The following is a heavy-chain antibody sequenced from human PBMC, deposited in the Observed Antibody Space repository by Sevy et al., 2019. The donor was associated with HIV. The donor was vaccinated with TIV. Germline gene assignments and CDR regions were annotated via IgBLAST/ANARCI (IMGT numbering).Heavy chain of an antibody. CDR3: TRRSYFYDSSGYNDDAFDI. J-gene: IGHJ3*02. CDR2: IRSKLNNNAT. V-gene: IGHV3-73*01. Sequence: GGSLRLSCAASGFTFSGSTMHWVRQASGKGLEWVGRIRSKLNNNATAYGASVKGRFTISRDDSKNTSYLQINSLKTDDTAVYYCTRRSYFYDSSGYNDDAFDIWGQGTMVTVSS. CDR1: GFTFSGST. D-gene: IGHD3-22*01.